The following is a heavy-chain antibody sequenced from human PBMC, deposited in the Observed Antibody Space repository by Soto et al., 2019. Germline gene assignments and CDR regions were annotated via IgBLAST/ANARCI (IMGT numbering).Heavy chain of an antibody. CDR1: GFTFSSNS. CDR2: ISGSGYST. D-gene: IGHD4-17*01. V-gene: IGHV3-23*01. CDR3: AKSRGDRWTTYYVDY. J-gene: IGHJ4*02. Sequence: EVQLLESGGGLVQPGGYLKLSCAASGFTFSSNSMSWVRQAPGKGVAWASGISGSGYSTYYANSVKGRFTTSRDNSRSTLYLQMNSLRAEDTAVYYCAKSRGDRWTTYYVDYWGQGTLVTVSS.